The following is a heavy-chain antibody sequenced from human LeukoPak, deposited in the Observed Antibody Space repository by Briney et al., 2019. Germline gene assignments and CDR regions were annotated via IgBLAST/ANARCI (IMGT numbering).Heavy chain of an antibody. CDR2: IYYSGST. CDR1: GGSISSGGYY. Sequence: SETLSLTCTVSGGSISSGGYYWSWIRQHPGKCLECIGYIYYSGSTYYNPSLKSRVTISVDTSKNQFSLKLSSVTAADTAVYYCARGPWYGWFDPWGQGTLVTVSS. CDR3: ARGPWYGWFDP. J-gene: IGHJ5*02. V-gene: IGHV4-31*03. D-gene: IGHD6-13*01.